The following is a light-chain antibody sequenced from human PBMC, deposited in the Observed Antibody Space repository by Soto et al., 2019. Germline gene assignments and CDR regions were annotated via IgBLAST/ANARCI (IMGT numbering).Light chain of an antibody. CDR2: GIS. V-gene: IGKV3-15*01. Sequence: EIVMNPYPATLSVSPLERGTLSFRASQSVGSSLAWYQQKPGQAPRLLIYGISTRATGLPGRFSGSGFGTEFTLTISSLQSEDLAVYYCKQYNHWPLTFGGGTKVDIK. CDR3: KQYNHWPLT. CDR1: QSVGSS. J-gene: IGKJ4*01.